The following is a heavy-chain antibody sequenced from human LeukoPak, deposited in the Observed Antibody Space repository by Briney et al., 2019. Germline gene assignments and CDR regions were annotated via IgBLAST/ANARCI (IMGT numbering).Heavy chain of an antibody. CDR3: ARDKAFWSGYYPKPGVDY. CDR1: GFTFSSYS. V-gene: IGHV3-21*01. CDR2: ISSSSSYI. Sequence: GGSLRLSCAASGFTFSSYSMNWVRQAPGKGLEWVSSISSSSSYIYYADSVKGRFTISRDNAKNSLYLQMNSLRAEDTAVYYCARDKAFWSGYYPKPGVDYWGQGTLVTVSS. J-gene: IGHJ4*02. D-gene: IGHD3-3*01.